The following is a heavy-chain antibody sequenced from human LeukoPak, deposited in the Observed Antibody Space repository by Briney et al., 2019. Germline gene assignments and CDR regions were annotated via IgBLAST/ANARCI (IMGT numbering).Heavy chain of an antibody. V-gene: IGHV3-48*01. CDR2: INSGSSTI. J-gene: IGHJ3*02. D-gene: IGHD1-1*01. Sequence: GGSLRLSCGAFGFSLGSYSMDWVRQAPGTGLEWASHINSGSSTIYYADSVKGRFTISRDNAGNSLYLQMNSLRAEDTAVYYCARVLLERPGIDSFDMWGQGTMVTVSS. CDR1: GFSLGSYS. CDR3: ARVLLERPGIDSFDM.